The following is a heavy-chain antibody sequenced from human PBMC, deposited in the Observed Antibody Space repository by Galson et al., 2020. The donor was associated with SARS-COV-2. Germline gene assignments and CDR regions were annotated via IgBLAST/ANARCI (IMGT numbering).Heavy chain of an antibody. CDR3: ARARWEWELYWVAY. V-gene: IGHV3-33*01. J-gene: IGHJ4*02. D-gene: IGHD1-26*01. Sequence: GGSLRLSCAASGFTFSSYGMHWVRQAPGKGLEWVAVIWYDGSNKYYADSVKGRFTISRDNSKNTLYLQMNSLRAEDTAVYYCARARWEWELYWVAYWGQGTLDTVSS. CDR1: GFTFSSYG. CDR2: IWYDGSNK.